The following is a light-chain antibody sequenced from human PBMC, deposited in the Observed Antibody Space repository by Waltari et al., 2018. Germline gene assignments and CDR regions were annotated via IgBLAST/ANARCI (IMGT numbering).Light chain of an antibody. CDR2: DVH. CDR3: SSYTTSGTWV. CDR1: SSDVGGYNY. V-gene: IGLV2-14*03. J-gene: IGLJ3*02. Sequence: QSALTQPASVSGSPGQSITISCTGTSSDVGGYNYVSWCQQHPGKAPNLVIYDVHNRPSGVSNRFSGSKSGNTASLTISGLQTEDEADYYCSSYTTSGTWVFGGGTKLAVL.